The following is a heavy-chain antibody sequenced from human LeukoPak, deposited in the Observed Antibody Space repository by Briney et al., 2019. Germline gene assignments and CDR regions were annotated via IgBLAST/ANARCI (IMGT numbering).Heavy chain of an antibody. V-gene: IGHV3-30*04. CDR3: ARDAPLGGF. CDR1: GFTFSSYA. CDR2: ISYDGSNK. D-gene: IGHD3-16*01. Sequence: GGSLRLSCAASGFTFSSYAMHWVRQAPGKGLEWVAVISYDGSNKYYADSVKGRFTISRGNSKNTLYLQMNSLRAEDTAVYYCARDAPLGGFWGQGTLVTVSS. J-gene: IGHJ4*02.